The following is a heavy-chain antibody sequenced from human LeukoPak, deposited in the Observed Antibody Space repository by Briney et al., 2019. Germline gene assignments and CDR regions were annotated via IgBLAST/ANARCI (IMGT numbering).Heavy chain of an antibody. CDR3: ARDSESVWGSYYFDY. CDR2: IYSGGST. CDR1: GFTFSSYA. D-gene: IGHD3-16*01. Sequence: GGSLRLSCAASGFTFSSYAMSWVRQAPGKGLEWVSVIYSGGSTYYADSVKGRFTISRDNSKNTLYLQMNSLRAEDTSVYYCARDSESVWGSYYFDYWGQGTLVTVSS. V-gene: IGHV3-66*02. J-gene: IGHJ4*02.